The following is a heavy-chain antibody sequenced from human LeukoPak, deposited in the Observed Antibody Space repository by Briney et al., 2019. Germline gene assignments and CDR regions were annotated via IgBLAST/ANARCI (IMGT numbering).Heavy chain of an antibody. V-gene: IGHV1-2*02. CDR3: ASSGGSGSYYNYYGMDV. D-gene: IGHD3-10*01. CDR1: GYTFTGYY. CDR2: INPNSGGT. Sequence: ASVKVSCKASGYTFTGYYMHWVRQAPGQGLEWMGWINPNSGGTNYAQKFQGRVTMTRDTSISTAYMELSRLRSDDTAVHYCASSGGSGSYYNYYGMDVWGQGTTVTVSS. J-gene: IGHJ6*02.